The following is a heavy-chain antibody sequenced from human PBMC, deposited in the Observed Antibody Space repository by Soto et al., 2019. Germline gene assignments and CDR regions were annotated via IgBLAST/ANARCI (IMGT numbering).Heavy chain of an antibody. V-gene: IGHV4-61*08. Sequence: SETLSPTCTVSGGSVSSGDYFWSWLRQSPGKRLEWIAYIYYSGSTNYNPSLKSRATISVDTSKSQVSLTLTSMTAADAALYYCARSPNYYYYGFDVWGQGTAVTVSS. CDR1: GGSVSSGDYF. CDR3: ARSPNYYYYGFDV. D-gene: IGHD3-10*01. CDR2: IYYSGST. J-gene: IGHJ6*02.